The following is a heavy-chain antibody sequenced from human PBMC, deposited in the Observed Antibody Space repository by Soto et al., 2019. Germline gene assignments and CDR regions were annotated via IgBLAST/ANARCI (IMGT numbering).Heavy chain of an antibody. J-gene: IGHJ6*02. Sequence: PGESLKISCKASGYTFTSYAMHWVRQAPGQRLEWMGWINAGNGNTKYSQKFQGRVTITRDTSASTAYMELSSLRSEDTAVYYCASGYALTLSYYYYGMDVWGQGTTVTVSS. CDR3: ASGYALTLSYYYYGMDV. D-gene: IGHD5-12*01. CDR2: INAGNGNT. V-gene: IGHV1-3*01. CDR1: GYTFTSYA.